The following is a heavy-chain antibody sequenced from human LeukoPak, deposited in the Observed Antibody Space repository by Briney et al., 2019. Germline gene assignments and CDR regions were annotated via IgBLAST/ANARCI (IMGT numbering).Heavy chain of an antibody. CDR2: ISYIGST. J-gene: IGHJ3*02. CDR1: GGSISSGGYY. Sequence: SETLSLTCTVSGGSISSGGYYWSWIRQHPGKGLEWIGYISYIGSTNYNPSLKSRVTISIDTSRNQFSLRLSSVTAADTAVYYCARDLVTVTKGFDIWGQGTMVSVSS. CDR3: ARDLVTVTKGFDI. D-gene: IGHD4-17*01. V-gene: IGHV4-61*08.